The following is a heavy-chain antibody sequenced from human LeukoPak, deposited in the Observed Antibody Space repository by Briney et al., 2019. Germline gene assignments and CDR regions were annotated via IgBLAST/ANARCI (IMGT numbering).Heavy chain of an antibody. CDR2: INPNSGGT. J-gene: IGHJ3*02. CDR3: ARDRYYYDGIDYPYSDAFDI. D-gene: IGHD3-22*01. Sequence: ASVKVSCKASGYTFTSYGISWVRQAPGQGLEWMGWINPNSGGTNYAQKFQGRVTMTRDTSISTAYMELSRLRSDDTAVYYCARDRYYYDGIDYPYSDAFDIWGQGTMVTVSS. V-gene: IGHV1-2*02. CDR1: GYTFTSYG.